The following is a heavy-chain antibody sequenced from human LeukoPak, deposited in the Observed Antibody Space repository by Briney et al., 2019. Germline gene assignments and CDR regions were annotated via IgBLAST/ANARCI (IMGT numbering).Heavy chain of an antibody. D-gene: IGHD3-22*01. CDR2: IRSDGSDT. V-gene: IGHV3-74*01. CDR3: AGLPAYYYDTSGFYFDY. Sequence: GGSLRLSCAASGFTFSDTWMHWVRQAPGEGLVWVSRIRSDGSDTRYAESVKGRFTISRDNSKNTLYLQMNSLRAEDTAVYYCAGLPAYYYDTSGFYFDYWGQGTLVTVSS. J-gene: IGHJ4*02. CDR1: GFTFSDTW.